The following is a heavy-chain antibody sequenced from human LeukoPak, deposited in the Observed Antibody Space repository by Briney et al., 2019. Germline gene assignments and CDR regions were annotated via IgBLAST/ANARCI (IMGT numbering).Heavy chain of an antibody. CDR3: ARGSPDVAANYYFDY. J-gene: IGHJ4*02. Sequence: PSETLSLTCAVYGGSFSGYYWSWIRQPPGKGLEWIGEINHSGSTNYNPSLKSRVTISVDTSKNQFSLRLSSVTAADTAVYYCARGSPDVAANYYFDYWGQGTLVTVSS. V-gene: IGHV4-34*01. D-gene: IGHD6-19*01. CDR2: INHSGST. CDR1: GGSFSGYY.